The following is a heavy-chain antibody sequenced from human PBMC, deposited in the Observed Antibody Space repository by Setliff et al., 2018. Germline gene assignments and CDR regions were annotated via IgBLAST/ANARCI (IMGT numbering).Heavy chain of an antibody. Sequence: PGGSLRLSCVASGFSFGSYAMSWVRQAPGKGLEWVSALSGSGSNTFYADSVKGRFTISRDNSKKTLYLQMNSLRAEDTAVYYCVKDWQNYFDSSGYYLDYWGQGTLVTVSS. J-gene: IGHJ4*02. CDR3: VKDWQNYFDSSGYYLDY. V-gene: IGHV3-23*01. CDR1: GFSFGSYA. D-gene: IGHD3-22*01. CDR2: LSGSGSNT.